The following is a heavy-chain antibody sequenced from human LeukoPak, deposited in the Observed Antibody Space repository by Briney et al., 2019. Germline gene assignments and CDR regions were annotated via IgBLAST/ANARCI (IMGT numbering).Heavy chain of an antibody. J-gene: IGHJ4*02. CDR1: GDSVSSNSAA. D-gene: IGHD2-15*01. CDR2: TYYRSKWYN. CDR3: ARDRSRAYHFDY. V-gene: IGHV6-1*01. Sequence: SPTLSLTCTISGDSVSSNSAAWNWLRQSPSRGLEWLGRTYYRSKWYNDYAMSVKSRITISPYTSKNQFFLQLNSVTPEDTAVYYCARDRSRAYHFDYWGQGTLVTVSS.